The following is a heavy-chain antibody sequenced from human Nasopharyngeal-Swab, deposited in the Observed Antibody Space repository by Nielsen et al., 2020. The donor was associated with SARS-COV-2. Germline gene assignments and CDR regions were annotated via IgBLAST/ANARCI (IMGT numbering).Heavy chain of an antibody. D-gene: IGHD2-15*01. CDR3: ASDPYCSGGSCYDY. CDR1: GFTFSSYA. J-gene: IGHJ4*02. V-gene: IGHV3-30*04. Sequence: GESLKISCAASGFTFSSYAMHWVRQAPGKGLEWVAVISYDGSNKYYVDSVKGRFTISRDNSKNTLYLQMNSLRAEDTAVYYCASDPYCSGGSCYDYWGQGTLVTVSS. CDR2: ISYDGSNK.